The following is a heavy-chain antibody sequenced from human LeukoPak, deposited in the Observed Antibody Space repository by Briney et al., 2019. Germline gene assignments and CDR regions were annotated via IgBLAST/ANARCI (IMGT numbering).Heavy chain of an antibody. CDR2: INPNSGGT. CDR1: GCTFTGYY. V-gene: IGHV1-2*02. CDR3: ASEYSSGWYNSWNWFDP. D-gene: IGHD6-19*01. J-gene: IGHJ5*02. Sequence: ASVKVSCKASGCTFTGYYMHWVRQAPGQGLEWMGWINPNSGGTNYAQKFQGRVTMTRDTSISTAYMELSRLRSDDTAVYYCASEYSSGWYNSWNWFDPWGQGTLVTVSS.